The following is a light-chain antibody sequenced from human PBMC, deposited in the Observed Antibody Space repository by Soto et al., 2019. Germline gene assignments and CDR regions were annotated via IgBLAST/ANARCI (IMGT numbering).Light chain of an antibody. CDR3: QQLNSYPLT. Sequence: DIQLTQSPSFLSASVGDRVTITCRASQGISSYLAWYQQKPGKAPKLLIYAASTLQSGVPSRFIGSGSGTEFTLTISSLQPEDLATYYCQQLNSYPLTFGGGTKVEIK. CDR2: AAS. J-gene: IGKJ4*01. CDR1: QGISSY. V-gene: IGKV1-9*01.